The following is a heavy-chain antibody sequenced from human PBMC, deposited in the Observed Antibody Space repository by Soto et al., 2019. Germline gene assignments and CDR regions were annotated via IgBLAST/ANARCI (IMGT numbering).Heavy chain of an antibody. CDR2: IYYSGST. D-gene: IGHD3-10*01. V-gene: IGHV4-30-4*01. CDR3: ARTYYYGSGSYRYFDY. J-gene: IGHJ4*02. CDR1: GGSISSGDYY. Sequence: QVQLQESGPGLVKPSQTLSLTSTVSGGSISSGDYYWSWIRQPPGKGLEWIGYIYYSGSTYYNPSLKSRVTISLDTSQNQFSLKLSSVTAADTAVYYCARTYYYGSGSYRYFDYWGQGTLVTVSS.